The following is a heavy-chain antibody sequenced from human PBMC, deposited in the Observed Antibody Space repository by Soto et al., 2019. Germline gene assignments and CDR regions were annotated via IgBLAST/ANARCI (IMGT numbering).Heavy chain of an antibody. CDR3: ATGARGYCSGGSCWGLADY. Sequence: GASVKVSCKVSGYTLTELSMHWVRQAPGKGLEWMGGFDPEDGETIYAQKFQGRVTMTEDTSTDTAYMELSSLRSEDTAVYYCATGARGYCSGGSCWGLADYWGQGTPVTVSS. CDR1: GYTLTELS. CDR2: FDPEDGET. D-gene: IGHD2-15*01. V-gene: IGHV1-24*01. J-gene: IGHJ4*02.